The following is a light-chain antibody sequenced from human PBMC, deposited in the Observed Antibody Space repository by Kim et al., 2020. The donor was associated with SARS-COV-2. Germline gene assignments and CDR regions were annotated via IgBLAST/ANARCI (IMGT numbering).Light chain of an antibody. CDR3: SSFAPTGRV. CDR2: DVT. CDR1: NRDIGGYDS. J-gene: IGLJ3*02. V-gene: IGLV2-14*03. Sequence: QSALTQPASVSGSPGQSITISCTGSNRDIGGYDSVAWYQHHPGKAPKFMIYDVTKRPSGVSDRFSGSKSGNTASLSISGLQAEDEATYYCSSFAPTGRVFGGGTQLTVL.